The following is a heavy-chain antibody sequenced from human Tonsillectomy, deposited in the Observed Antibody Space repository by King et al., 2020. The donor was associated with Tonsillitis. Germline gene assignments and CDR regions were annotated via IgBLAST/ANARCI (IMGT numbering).Heavy chain of an antibody. CDR1: GGSISSYY. CDR3: ARTSSYFDY. J-gene: IGHJ4*02. CDR2: IHYSGST. Sequence: QLQESGPGLVKPSETLSLTCTVSGGSISSYYWSWIRQPPGKGLEWIGYIHYSGSTNYNPSLKSRVTISVDTSKNQFSLRLGSVTAADTAVYYCARTSSYFDYWGQGTLVTVSS. V-gene: IGHV4-59*01.